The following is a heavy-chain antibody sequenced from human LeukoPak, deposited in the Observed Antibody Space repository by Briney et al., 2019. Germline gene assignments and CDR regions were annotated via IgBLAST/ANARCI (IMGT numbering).Heavy chain of an antibody. J-gene: IGHJ6*02. D-gene: IGHD5-24*01. CDR3: ARGGPNSRYYYYGMDV. CDR2: IYYSGST. CDR1: GGSISSYY. Sequence: SETLSLTCTVSGGSISSYYWSWIRQPPGKGLEWIGYIYYSGSTNYNPSLKSRVTISVDTSKNQLSLKVSSVTAADTAVYYCARGGPNSRYYYYGMDVWGQGTTVTVSS. V-gene: IGHV4-59*01.